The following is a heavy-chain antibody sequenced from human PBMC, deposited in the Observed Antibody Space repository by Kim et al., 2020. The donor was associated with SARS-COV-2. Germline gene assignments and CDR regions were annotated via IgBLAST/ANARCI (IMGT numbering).Heavy chain of an antibody. J-gene: IGHJ2*01. CDR3: ARERDGSGSYYKRDWYFDL. V-gene: IGHV3-53*04. CDR2: IYSGGST. D-gene: IGHD3-10*01. Sequence: GGSLRLSCAASGFTVSSNYMSWVRQAPGKGLEWVSVIYSGGSTYYADSVKGRFTISRHNSKNTLYLQMNSLRAEDTAVYYCARERDGSGSYYKRDWYFDLSGRGTLVTVSS. CDR1: GFTVSSNY.